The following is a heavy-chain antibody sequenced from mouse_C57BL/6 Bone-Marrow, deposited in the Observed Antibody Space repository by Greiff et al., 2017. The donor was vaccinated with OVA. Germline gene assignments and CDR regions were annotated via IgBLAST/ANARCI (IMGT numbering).Heavy chain of an antibody. CDR2: ISDGGSYT. CDR1: GFTFSSYA. D-gene: IGHD2-2*01. CDR3: ARDSYGSYYFDY. Sequence: EVKVVESGGGLVKPGGSLKLSCAASGFTFSSYAMSWVRQTPEKRLEWVATISDGGSYTYYPDNVKGRFTISRDNAKNNLYLQMSHLKSEDTAMYYCARDSYGSYYFDYWGQGTTLTVSS. J-gene: IGHJ2*01. V-gene: IGHV5-4*01.